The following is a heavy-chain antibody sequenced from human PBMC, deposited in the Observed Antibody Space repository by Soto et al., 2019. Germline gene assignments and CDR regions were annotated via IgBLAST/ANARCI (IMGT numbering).Heavy chain of an antibody. Sequence: GGSLRLSCAASGFTFSSYAMSWVRQAPGKGLEWVSGISGSGGSTYYADSVKGWFTISRDNSKSTLYLQMNGLRAEDTAEYYCAKRSGSSWDFDYWGQGTLVTVSS. CDR2: ISGSGGST. V-gene: IGHV3-23*01. D-gene: IGHD6-13*01. CDR3: AKRSGSSWDFDY. CDR1: GFTFSSYA. J-gene: IGHJ4*02.